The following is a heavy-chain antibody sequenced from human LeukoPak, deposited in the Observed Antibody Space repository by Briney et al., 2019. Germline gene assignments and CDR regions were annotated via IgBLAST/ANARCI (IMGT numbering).Heavy chain of an antibody. CDR2: ISGSGSNT. J-gene: IGHJ4*02. CDR3: ARGNGDYAIHPDY. CDR1: GFTFSSYA. Sequence: GGSLRLSCAASGFTFSSYAMTWVRQAPGKGLEWVSAISGSGSNTYYADSVKGRFTISRDNSKSTLYLLINSLRADDTAVYYCARGNGDYAIHPDYWGQGSLVSVSS. V-gene: IGHV3-23*01. D-gene: IGHD4-17*01.